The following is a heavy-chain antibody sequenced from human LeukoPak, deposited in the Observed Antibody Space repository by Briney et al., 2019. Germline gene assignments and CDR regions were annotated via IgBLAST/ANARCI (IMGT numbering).Heavy chain of an antibody. Sequence: GGSLRLSCAASGFTFRSYGMSWVRQAPGKGLEWISIISGSGTNTYYADSVKGRFTISRDNSKNTLYLQMNSLRAEDTAVYYCTKGISPVISLVYFDYWGQGTLVTVSS. CDR1: GFTFRSYG. J-gene: IGHJ4*02. CDR3: TKGISPVISLVYFDY. V-gene: IGHV3-23*01. D-gene: IGHD2-15*01. CDR2: ISGSGTNT.